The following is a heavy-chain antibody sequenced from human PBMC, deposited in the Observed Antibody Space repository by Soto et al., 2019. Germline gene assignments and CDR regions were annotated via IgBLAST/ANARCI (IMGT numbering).Heavy chain of an antibody. CDR3: ARHGAAIWLGY. V-gene: IGHV5-10-1*01. Sequence: PGESLRISVRASGYTFAGHWISWVRQVPGRGLQWMGNIDPSDSYINYNPAFRGHVTFSVDKSSSTAYLHWSSLGPSDTAIYYCARHGAAIWLGYWGQGTLVTVSS. J-gene: IGHJ4*02. CDR2: IDPSDSYI. CDR1: GYTFAGHW. D-gene: IGHD6-19*01.